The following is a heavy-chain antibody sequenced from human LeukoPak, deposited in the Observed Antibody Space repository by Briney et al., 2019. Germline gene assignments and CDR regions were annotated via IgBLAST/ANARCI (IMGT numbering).Heavy chain of an antibody. CDR3: ARQFQNSSGWTYYYYYYGMDV. V-gene: IGHV5-51*01. J-gene: IGHJ6*02. CDR1: GYSFTIYW. Sequence: GESLKISCMGSGYSFTIYWIGWVRQMPGKGLEWMGIIYPGDSDTRYSPSFQGQVTISADKSISTAYRQWSSLKASDTAMYYCARQFQNSSGWTYYYYYYGMDVWGQGTTVTVSS. D-gene: IGHD6-19*01. CDR2: IYPGDSDT.